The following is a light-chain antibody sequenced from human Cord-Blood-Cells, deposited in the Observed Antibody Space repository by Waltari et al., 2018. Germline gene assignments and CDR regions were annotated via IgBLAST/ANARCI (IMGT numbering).Light chain of an antibody. CDR3: QSYDSRNHLV. V-gene: IGLV6-57*01. CDR2: EDN. J-gene: IGLJ3*02. CDR1: SGSIASTY. Sequence: NFMLTQPHSVSESPGKTVTISCTRSSGSIASTYVQWYQQRPGSSPTTVIYEDNQRPAGGADRCSAAIDSSAYSASLALSRLKTEDEADYACQSYDSRNHLVCGEGAKLTVL.